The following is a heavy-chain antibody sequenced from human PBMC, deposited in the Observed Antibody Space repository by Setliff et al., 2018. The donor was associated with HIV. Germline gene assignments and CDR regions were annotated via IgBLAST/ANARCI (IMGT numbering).Heavy chain of an antibody. J-gene: IGHJ6*02. V-gene: IGHV3-23*01. CDR2: ISGSGGRT. CDR1: GFTFSSYA. Sequence: PGGSLRLSCAAPGFTFSSYAMSWVRQAPGKGLEWVSAISGSGGRTYYADSVKGRFTISRDNSKNTLYLQMNSLRAEDTAVYYCAKGYCSSTSCYDYYYYGMDVWGQGTTVTVSS. D-gene: IGHD2-2*01. CDR3: AKGYCSSTSCYDYYYYGMDV.